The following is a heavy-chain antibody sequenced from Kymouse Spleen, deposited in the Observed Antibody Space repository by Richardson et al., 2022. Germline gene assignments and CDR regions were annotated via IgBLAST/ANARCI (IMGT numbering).Heavy chain of an antibody. Sequence: QVQLVESGGGVVQPGRSLRLSCAASGFTFSSYGMHWVRQAPGKGLEWVAVISYDGSNKYYADSVKGRFTISRDNSKNTLYLQMNSLRAEDTAVYYCAKGGAARLYGMDVWGQGTTVTVSS. J-gene: IGHJ6*02. CDR2: ISYDGSNK. D-gene: IGHD6-6*01. V-gene: IGHV3-30*18. CDR3: AKGGAARLYGMDV. CDR1: GFTFSSYG.